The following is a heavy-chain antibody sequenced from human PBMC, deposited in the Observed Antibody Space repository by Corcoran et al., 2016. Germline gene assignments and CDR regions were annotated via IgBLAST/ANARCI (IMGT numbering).Heavy chain of an antibody. J-gene: IGHJ6*02. D-gene: IGHD2-2*01. Sequence: QVQLQESGPGLVKPSETLSLTCNVSGGSISSYYWSWIRQPDGKGLEWIGRIYTSGSTNYNPSLKSRVTMSVDTSKNQFSLKLSSVTAADTAVYYCARSAVPAAKHYYYGMDVWGQGTTVTVSS. V-gene: IGHV4-4*07. CDR1: GGSISSYY. CDR3: ARSAVPAAKHYYYGMDV. CDR2: IYTSGST.